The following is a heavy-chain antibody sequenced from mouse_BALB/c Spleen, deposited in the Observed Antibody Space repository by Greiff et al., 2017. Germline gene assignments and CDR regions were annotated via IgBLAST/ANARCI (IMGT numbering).Heavy chain of an antibody. CDR3: ARRVTRPLYYFDY. V-gene: IGHV1S34*01. CDR2: ISCYKGAT. CDR1: GYSFTGYY. D-gene: IGHD2-2*01. Sequence: LVKTGASVKISCKASGYSFTGYYMNWVKQSHGKSLEWIGYISCYKGATSYNQQFKGKATFTVDTSSSTAYMQFNSLTSEDSAVYYCARRVTRPLYYFDYWGQGTPLTLSA. J-gene: IGHJ2*01.